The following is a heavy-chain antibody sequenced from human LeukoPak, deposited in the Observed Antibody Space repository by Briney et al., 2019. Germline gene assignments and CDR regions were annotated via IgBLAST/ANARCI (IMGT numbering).Heavy chain of an antibody. CDR1: GFTFSRYG. D-gene: IGHD2-21*02. CDR2: INRRGHT. V-gene: IGHV3-43*02. J-gene: IGHJ4*02. Sequence: GGTLRLSCAASGFTFSRYGMTWVRQAPGKGLEWVSLINRRGHTFYSDSVKGRFTISRDNSRNSVFLQMNSLRPEDTALYHCAKEVDCPSDCLFFHSWGQGTLVTVSS. CDR3: AKEVDCPSDCLFFHS.